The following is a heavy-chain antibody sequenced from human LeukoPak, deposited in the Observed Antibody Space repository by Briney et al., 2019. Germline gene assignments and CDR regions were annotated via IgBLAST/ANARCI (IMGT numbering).Heavy chain of an antibody. Sequence: SQTLSLTCTVSGGSISSGGYYWSWIRQPPGKGLEWIGYIYHSGSTYYNPSLKSRVTISVDRSKNQFSLKLSSVTAADTAVYYCARVVQFLEWLTIYYYYMDVWGKGTTVTVSS. CDR3: ARVVQFLEWLTIYYYYMDV. V-gene: IGHV4-30-2*01. J-gene: IGHJ6*03. D-gene: IGHD3-3*01. CDR2: IYHSGST. CDR1: GGSISSGGYY.